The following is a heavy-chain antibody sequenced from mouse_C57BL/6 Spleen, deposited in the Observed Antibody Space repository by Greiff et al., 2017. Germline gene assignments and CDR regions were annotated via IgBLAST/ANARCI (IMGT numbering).Heavy chain of an antibody. J-gene: IGHJ1*03. CDR2: IDPETGGT. Sequence: VQLQQSGAELVRPGASVTLSCKASGYTFTDYEMHWVKQTPVHGLEWIGAIDPETGGTAYNEKFKGKAILTADKSSSTAYMELRSLTSEDSAVYYRTRWGYDWLLWYFDVWGTGTTVTVSS. CDR1: GYTFTDYE. CDR3: TRWGYDWLLWYFDV. V-gene: IGHV1-15*01. D-gene: IGHD2-14*01.